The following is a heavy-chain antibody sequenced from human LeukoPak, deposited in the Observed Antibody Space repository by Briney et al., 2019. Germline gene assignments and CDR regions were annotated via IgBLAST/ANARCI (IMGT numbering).Heavy chain of an antibody. V-gene: IGHV4-31*03. J-gene: IGHJ3*02. CDR1: GGSISSGGYY. CDR2: IYYSGST. Sequence: PSETLSLTCTVSGGSISSGGYYWSCIRQHPGKGLEWIGYIYYSGSTYYNPSLKSRVTISVDTSKNQFSLKLSSVTAADTAVYYCARDKKEAFDIWGQGTMVTVSS. CDR3: ARDKKEAFDI.